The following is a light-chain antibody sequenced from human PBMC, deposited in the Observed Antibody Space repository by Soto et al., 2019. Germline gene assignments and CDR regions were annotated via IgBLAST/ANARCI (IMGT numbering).Light chain of an antibody. Sequence: QSVLTQPPSVSGAPGQRVTISCTGSSSNIGAGYDVHWYQQVPGTAPKLLIYGNNNRPSGVPDRFSGSKSGTSASLAITGLQAEDEADYYCQSYDSSLSGYVFGTGTRSPS. CDR2: GNN. J-gene: IGLJ1*01. CDR3: QSYDSSLSGYV. CDR1: SSNIGAGYD. V-gene: IGLV1-40*01.